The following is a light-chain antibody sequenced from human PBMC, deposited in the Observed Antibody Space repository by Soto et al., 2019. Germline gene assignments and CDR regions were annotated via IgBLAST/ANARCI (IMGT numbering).Light chain of an antibody. V-gene: IGLV2-23*01. CDR1: NSDVGYYNL. J-gene: IGLJ1*01. CDR3: CSFAGSGTYV. CDR2: EAT. Sequence: QSALTQPASVSGSPGQSSTLSCTGTNSDVGYYNLVSWYQQYPGKAPKLMIYEATERPSGVSNRFSGSKSGNTASLTISGLQAEDEADYYCCSFAGSGTYVFGVGTQLTVL.